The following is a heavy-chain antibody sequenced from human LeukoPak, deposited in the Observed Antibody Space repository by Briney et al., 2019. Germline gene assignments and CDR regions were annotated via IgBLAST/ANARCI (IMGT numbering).Heavy chain of an antibody. J-gene: IGHJ4*02. V-gene: IGHV3-23*01. CDR3: AKPHYFGSRSPDY. CDR2: ISDSDGST. CDR1: GFTFSSFA. D-gene: IGHD3-10*01. Sequence: GGSLRLSCAASGFTFSSFALSWVRQAPGKGLEWVSAISDSDGSTYYSNSVKGRFTISRDNSRNTLYLLMNSLRAEDTAIYYCAKPHYFGSRSPDYWGQGILVTVSS.